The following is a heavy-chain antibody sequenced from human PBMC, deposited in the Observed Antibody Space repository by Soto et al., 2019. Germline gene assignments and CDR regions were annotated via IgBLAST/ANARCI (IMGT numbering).Heavy chain of an antibody. CDR1: GYSFTSYW. CDR3: ARHGPVDIVVVPAASRVYGMDV. J-gene: IGHJ6*02. V-gene: IGHV5-10-1*01. D-gene: IGHD2-2*03. Sequence: GESLKISCKGSGYSFTSYWISWVRQMPGKGLEWMGRIDPSDSYTNYSPSFQGHVTISADKSISTAYLQWSGLKASDTAMYYCARHGPVDIVVVPAASRVYGMDVWGQGTTVTVSS. CDR2: IDPSDSYT.